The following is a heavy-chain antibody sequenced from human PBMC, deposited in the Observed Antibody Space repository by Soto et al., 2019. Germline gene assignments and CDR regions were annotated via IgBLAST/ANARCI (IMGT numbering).Heavy chain of an antibody. CDR1: GYTFTNYG. D-gene: IGHD6-13*01. CDR2: INTYNGHT. CDR3: ARDLLYSSRSTVRFDI. V-gene: IGHV1-18*01. J-gene: IGHJ3*02. Sequence: QVQLVQSGTEVKKPGASVKVSCKASGYTFTNYGISWVRQAPGQGLEWLAWINTYNGHTNYAQKLQGRVTLTTDTFTSTADMELRSLRSDDTAVYYCARDLLYSSRSTVRFDIWGQGTMVTVSS.